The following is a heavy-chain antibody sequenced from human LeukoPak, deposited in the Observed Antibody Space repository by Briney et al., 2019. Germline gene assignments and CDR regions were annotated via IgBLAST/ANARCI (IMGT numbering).Heavy chain of an antibody. Sequence: PGGSLRLSCAASGFTVSSNYMSWVRQAPGKGLEWVSVIYSASSTYYADSVKGRFTISRDNSKNTVQLQMNSLRAEDTAVYYCARDISPWESRNPDAFDIWGQGTVVTVSP. CDR3: ARDISPWESRNPDAFDI. CDR2: IYSASST. J-gene: IGHJ3*02. V-gene: IGHV3-53*01. CDR1: GFTVSSNY. D-gene: IGHD1-14*01.